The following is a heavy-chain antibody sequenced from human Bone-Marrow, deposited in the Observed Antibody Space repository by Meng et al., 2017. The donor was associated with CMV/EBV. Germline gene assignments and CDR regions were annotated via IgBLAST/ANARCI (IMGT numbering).Heavy chain of an antibody. CDR3: TTDPDSSPTYYYYGMDV. J-gene: IGHJ6*02. D-gene: IGHD3-22*01. Sequence: GGSLRLSCAASGFTFSGSAMHWVRQASGKGLEWVGRIRSKANSYATAYAASVKGRFTISRDDSKNTAYLQMNSLKTEDTAVYYCTTDPDSSPTYYYYGMDVWGQGTTVTVSS. V-gene: IGHV3-73*01. CDR2: IRSKANSYAT. CDR1: GFTFSGSA.